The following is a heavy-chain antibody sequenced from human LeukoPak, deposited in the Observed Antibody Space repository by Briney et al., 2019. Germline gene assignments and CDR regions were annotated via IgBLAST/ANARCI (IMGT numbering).Heavy chain of an antibody. CDR3: ARDSYSSTWSPSYYFDY. CDR2: FYYSGST. CDR1: GDSISSSGYY. V-gene: IGHV4-39*07. D-gene: IGHD6-13*01. Sequence: SETLSLTCTVSGDSISSSGYYWGWIRQPPGKGLEWNGSFYYSGSTYYNPSLKSRVTMSVDTSKNQFSLRLSSVTAADTAVYYCARDSYSSTWSPSYYFDYWGQGTLVTVSS. J-gene: IGHJ4*02.